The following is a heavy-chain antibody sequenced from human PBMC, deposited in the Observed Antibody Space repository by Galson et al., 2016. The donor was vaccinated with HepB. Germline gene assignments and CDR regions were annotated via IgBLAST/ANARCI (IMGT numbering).Heavy chain of an antibody. CDR1: GYSFTNYW. CDR3: ARHKWFGELYVDY. V-gene: IGHV5-10-1*01. Sequence: QSGAEVKKPGESLRISCKASGYSFTNYWITWVRQMPGKGLEWMGRIDPSDSYTNYSPSFQGHVTISADKSIGTAYLQWNSLKASDTAMYYCARHKWFGELYVDYWGRGTLVTVSS. D-gene: IGHD3-10*01. CDR2: IDPSDSYT. J-gene: IGHJ4*02.